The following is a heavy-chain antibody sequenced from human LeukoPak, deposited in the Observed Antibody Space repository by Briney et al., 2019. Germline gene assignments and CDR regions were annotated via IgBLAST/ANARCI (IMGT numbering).Heavy chain of an antibody. V-gene: IGHV4-30-4*01. CDR2: IYYSGST. Sequence: PSETLSLTCTVSGGSISSRDYYWSWIRQPPGKGLEWIGYIYYSGSTYYNPSLKSRVTISVDTSKNQFSLKLSSVTAADTAVYYCARGNYDSSGYYYERAFDIWGQGTMVTVSS. J-gene: IGHJ3*02. CDR1: GGSISSRDYY. D-gene: IGHD3-22*01. CDR3: ARGNYDSSGYYYERAFDI.